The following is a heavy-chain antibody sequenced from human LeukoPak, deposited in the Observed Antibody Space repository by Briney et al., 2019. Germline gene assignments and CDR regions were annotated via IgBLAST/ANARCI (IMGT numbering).Heavy chain of an antibody. Sequence: SETLSLTCTVSGGSISSYYWSWIRQPPGKGLEWIGYIYYSGSTNYDPSLRSRVTISADTSKNQFSLELNSVTAADTAVYYCARRALSVSTVRGVNWYFDLWGRGTLVTVSS. CDR1: GGSISSYY. CDR3: ARRALSVSTVRGVNWYFDL. CDR2: IYYSGST. J-gene: IGHJ2*01. D-gene: IGHD3-10*02. V-gene: IGHV4-59*13.